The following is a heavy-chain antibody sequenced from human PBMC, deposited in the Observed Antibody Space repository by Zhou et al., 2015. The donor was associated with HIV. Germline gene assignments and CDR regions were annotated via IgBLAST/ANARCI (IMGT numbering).Heavy chain of an antibody. CDR3: ANDWGRSYYFDY. J-gene: IGHJ4*02. CDR2: ISGGGGST. D-gene: IGHD3-16*01. CDR1: GFTFDDYG. Sequence: EVQLVESGGGVVRPGGSLRLSCAASGFTFDDYGMSWVRQAPGKGLEWVSSISGGGGSTYYADSVRGRFTISRDNSKNTLYLQMNSLRVEDTAVYYCANDWGRSYYFDYWGQGTLVTVSS. V-gene: IGHV3-23*04.